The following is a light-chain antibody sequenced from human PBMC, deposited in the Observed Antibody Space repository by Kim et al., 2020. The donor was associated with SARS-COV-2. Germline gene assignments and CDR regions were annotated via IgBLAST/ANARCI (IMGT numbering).Light chain of an antibody. Sequence: SASVVDGVSITSRATQDIANYCAWYQQKPGKVPKLLVYAASALKSGVPSRFSGRRSGTDFTLTISNLQPEDVATYYCQKYDSAPWTFGQGTKLEI. V-gene: IGKV1-27*01. CDR3: QKYDSAPWT. CDR2: AAS. J-gene: IGKJ1*01. CDR1: QDIANY.